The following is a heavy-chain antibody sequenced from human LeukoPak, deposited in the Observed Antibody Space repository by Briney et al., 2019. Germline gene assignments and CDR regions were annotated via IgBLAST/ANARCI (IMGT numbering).Heavy chain of an antibody. D-gene: IGHD6-13*01. V-gene: IGHV1-8*01. Sequence: GASVKVSCKASGYTFTSHDINWVRQATGQGLEWMGWMNPNSGNTGYAQKFQGRVTMTRNTSISTAYMELSSLRSEDTAVYYCVRAYSSSWYTYWGQGTLVTVSS. J-gene: IGHJ4*02. CDR1: GYTFTSHD. CDR3: VRAYSSSWYTY. CDR2: MNPNSGNT.